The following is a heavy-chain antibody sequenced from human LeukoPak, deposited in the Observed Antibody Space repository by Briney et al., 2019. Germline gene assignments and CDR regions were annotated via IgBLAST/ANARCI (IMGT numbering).Heavy chain of an antibody. CDR2: IYHSGST. V-gene: IGHV4-59*01. Sequence: SETLSLTCIVSGGSISSYHWNWIRQPPGKGLEWIGYIYHSGSTNYNPSLKSRVTISVDTSKNQFSLKLSSVTAAGTAVYYCARDIAVSGTTPFFDYWGQGTLVTVSS. D-gene: IGHD6-19*01. CDR3: ARDIAVSGTTPFFDY. J-gene: IGHJ4*02. CDR1: GGSISSYH.